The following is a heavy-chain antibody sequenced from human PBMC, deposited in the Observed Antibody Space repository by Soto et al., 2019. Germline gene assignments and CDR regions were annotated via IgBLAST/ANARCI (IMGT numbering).Heavy chain of an antibody. CDR3: ARDYLATYQRYCSGGTCPIDY. Sequence: QVQLVESGGGSVKPGGSLRLSCVASGFTFSDYSMRWIRQAAGKGLEWLSYISSSNTIYYAESVKGRFTISRDNAKNSMYLQMNSLTAEDTAVYYCARDYLATYQRYCSGGTCPIDYWGQGTLVTVSS. CDR1: GFTFSDYS. CDR2: ISSSNTI. J-gene: IGHJ4*02. D-gene: IGHD2-15*01. V-gene: IGHV3-11*01.